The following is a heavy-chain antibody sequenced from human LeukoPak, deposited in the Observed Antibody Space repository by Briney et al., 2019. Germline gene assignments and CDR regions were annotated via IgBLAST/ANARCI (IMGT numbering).Heavy chain of an antibody. Sequence: SETLSLTCAVYGGTFSGYYWSWIRQPPGKGLEWIGEINHSGSTNYNPSLKSRVTISVDTSKNQFSLKLTSVTAADTAVYYCARGVLDSLGTGCDYWGQGTLVTVSS. CDR2: INHSGST. D-gene: IGHD1-1*01. CDR1: GGTFSGYY. J-gene: IGHJ4*02. V-gene: IGHV4-34*01. CDR3: ARGVLDSLGTGCDY.